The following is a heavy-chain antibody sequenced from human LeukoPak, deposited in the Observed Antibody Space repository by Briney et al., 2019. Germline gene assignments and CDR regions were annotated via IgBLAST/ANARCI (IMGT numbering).Heavy chain of an antibody. CDR2: IYSGGST. D-gene: IGHD3-22*01. CDR1: GFTVSSNY. CDR3: ARHRDGYYYDSSGYYPIDY. Sequence: GGSLRLSCAASGFTVSSNYMSWVRQAPGKGLEWVSVIYSGGSTYYADSVKGRFTISRDNSKNTLYLQMNSLRAEDTAVYYCARHRDGYYYDSSGYYPIDYWGQGTLVTVSS. J-gene: IGHJ4*02. V-gene: IGHV3-66*04.